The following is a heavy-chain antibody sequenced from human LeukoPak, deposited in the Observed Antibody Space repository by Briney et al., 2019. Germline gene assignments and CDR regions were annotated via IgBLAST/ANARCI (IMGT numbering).Heavy chain of an antibody. D-gene: IGHD6-13*01. CDR3: ARDGRGIAAAGTLDY. V-gene: IGHV3-48*03. J-gene: IGHJ4*02. Sequence: GGSLRLSCAASGFTFSSYEMNWVRQAPGKGLEWVSYISSSGSTIYYADSVKGRFTISRDNAKNSLYLQMNSLRAEDTAVYYCARDGRGIAAAGTLDYWGQGTLVTVPS. CDR1: GFTFSSYE. CDR2: ISSSGSTI.